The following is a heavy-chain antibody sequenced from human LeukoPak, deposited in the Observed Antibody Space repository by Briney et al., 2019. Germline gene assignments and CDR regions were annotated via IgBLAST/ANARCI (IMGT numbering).Heavy chain of an antibody. Sequence: GGSLRLSCAASGFTFSSYSMNWVRQAPGKGLEWVSSISSSSSYIYYADSVKGRFTISRDNAKNSLYLQMNSLRAEDTAVYYCARGSGGFLEWLSDYWGQGTLVTVSS. CDR3: ARGSGGFLEWLSDY. CDR1: GFTFSSYS. J-gene: IGHJ4*02. CDR2: ISSSSSYI. V-gene: IGHV3-21*01. D-gene: IGHD3-3*01.